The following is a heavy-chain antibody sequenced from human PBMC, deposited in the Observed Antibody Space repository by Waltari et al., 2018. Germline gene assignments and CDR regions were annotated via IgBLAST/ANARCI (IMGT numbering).Heavy chain of an antibody. D-gene: IGHD1-1*01. CDR3: ARAPTGTSSPYYFDY. CDR1: GYSFTNYW. CDR2: IYTGDSDT. Sequence: EVQLVQSGVEVRKPGQSLRISCKGSGYSFTNYWIDWVRQMPGKGLEWMGIIYTGDSDTRYSPSFQGQVTISADNSISTAYLQWSSLKASDTAMYFCARAPTGTSSPYYFDYWGQGTLVTVSS. J-gene: IGHJ4*02. V-gene: IGHV5-51*01.